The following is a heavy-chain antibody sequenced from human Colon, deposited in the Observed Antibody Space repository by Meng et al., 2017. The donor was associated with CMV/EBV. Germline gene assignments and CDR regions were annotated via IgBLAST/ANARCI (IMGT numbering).Heavy chain of an antibody. J-gene: IGHJ4*01. CDR1: GESFRGYY. V-gene: IGHV4-34*01. CDR3: ARATKSSCWEVLDY. D-gene: IGHD2-2*01. CDR2: SYYTGST. Sequence: QLQQGGAGLLTPSETLSLPCAVYGESFRGYYWTWIRQPPGRGLEWIGESYYTGSTNYSPSLKSRVTISLDTSKNQFSLKLNSVTAADTAVYYCARATKSSCWEVLDYWGHGTLVTVSS.